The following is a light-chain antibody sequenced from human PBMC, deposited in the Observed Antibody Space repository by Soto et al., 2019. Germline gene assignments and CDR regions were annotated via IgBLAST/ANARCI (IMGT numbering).Light chain of an antibody. J-gene: IGLJ2*01. CDR3: CSYAGSSTHVV. CDR2: EGS. CDR1: SSDVGSYNL. Sequence: QSVLTQPASVSGSPGQSITISCTGTSSDVGSYNLVSWYQQHPGKAPKLMIYEGSKRPSGVSNRFSGSKSGNTASLTISGLQAEDEADYYCCSYAGSSTHVVCGVGTKLTVL. V-gene: IGLV2-23*01.